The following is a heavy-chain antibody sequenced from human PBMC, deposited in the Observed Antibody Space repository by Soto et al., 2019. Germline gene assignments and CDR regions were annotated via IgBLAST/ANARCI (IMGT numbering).Heavy chain of an antibody. Sequence: VQLVESGGGLVQPGGSLRLSCAASGFICSSYDMHWVRQATGKGLEWVSAIGTAGDTYYPGSVKGRFTISRENAKNSLYLQMDSLRAGDTAVYYCARGKCSGGSCYYFDYWGQGTLVTVSS. CDR2: IGTAGDT. CDR3: ARGKCSGGSCYYFDY. CDR1: GFICSSYD. J-gene: IGHJ4*02. D-gene: IGHD2-15*01. V-gene: IGHV3-13*01.